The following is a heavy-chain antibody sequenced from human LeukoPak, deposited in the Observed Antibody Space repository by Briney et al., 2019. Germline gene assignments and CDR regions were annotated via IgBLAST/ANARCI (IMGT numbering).Heavy chain of an antibody. CDR3: ARLNYDSGRFLDY. CDR1: GYSFTTFW. CDR2: IDPSDSYT. Sequence: PGESLKISCKGSGYSFTTFWINWVRQMPGKGLEWRGRIDPSDSYTNYNPSFQGHVTLLVDKSINTAYLQWSSLDASDTAMYFCARLNYDSGRFLDYWGQGTLVTVSS. V-gene: IGHV5-10-1*01. J-gene: IGHJ4*02. D-gene: IGHD3-22*01.